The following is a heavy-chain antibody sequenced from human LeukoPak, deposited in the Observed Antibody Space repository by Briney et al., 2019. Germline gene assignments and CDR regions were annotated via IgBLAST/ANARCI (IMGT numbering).Heavy chain of an antibody. Sequence: PGGSLRLSCAASGFTFSGYWMSWVRQAPGKGLEWVANIKQDGSEKYYVDSVKGRFTISRDNAKNSLYLQMNSLRAEDTAVYYCARDEGSYYYHSHDAFDIWGQGTMVTVSS. D-gene: IGHD1-26*01. CDR1: GFTFSGYW. CDR2: IKQDGSEK. V-gene: IGHV3-7*01. CDR3: ARDEGSYYYHSHDAFDI. J-gene: IGHJ3*02.